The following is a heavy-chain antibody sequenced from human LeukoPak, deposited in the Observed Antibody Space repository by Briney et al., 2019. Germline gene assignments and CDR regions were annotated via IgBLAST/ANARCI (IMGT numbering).Heavy chain of an antibody. CDR1: GFTFSAYN. J-gene: IGHJ4*02. V-gene: IGHV3-48*01. CDR2: ISSDSYTI. Sequence: PGGSLRLSCAASGFTFSAYNMNWVRQAPGKGLEWISYISSDSYTIFYADSVKGRFTISRDNAKNSLYLQMNSLRAEDTAVYYCARPYCASTSCPTLEDWGQGTLVTVSS. CDR3: ARPYCASTSCPTLED. D-gene: IGHD2-2*01.